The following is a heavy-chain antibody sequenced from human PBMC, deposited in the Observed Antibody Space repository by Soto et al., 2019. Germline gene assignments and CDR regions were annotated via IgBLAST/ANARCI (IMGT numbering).Heavy chain of an antibody. CDR2: IPSSTSYI. CDR3: ARDFGGILRFGES. D-gene: IGHD3-10*01. J-gene: IGHJ5*02. V-gene: IGHV3-21*01. CDR1: GFTFSTYN. Sequence: DVQLGESGGGLVKPGGSLRLSCAASGFTFSTYNMNWVRQAPGKGLEWVSSIPSSTSYIFYADSVKGRFTISRDNAKNSLYLQMSSLRAEDTAVYYCARDFGGILRFGESWGQGTLVTVSS.